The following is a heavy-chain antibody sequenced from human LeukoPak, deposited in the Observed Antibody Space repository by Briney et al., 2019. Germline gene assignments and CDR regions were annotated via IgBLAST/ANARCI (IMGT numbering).Heavy chain of an antibody. D-gene: IGHD2-15*01. CDR1: GFTFSSYG. Sequence: GGSLRLSCAASGFTFSSYGMHWVRQAPGKGLEWVAVIWYDGSNKYYADSVKGRFTISRDNSKNTLYLQMNSLRAEDTAVYYCARDLMVWWELQTGAFDIWGQGTMVTVSS. J-gene: IGHJ3*02. V-gene: IGHV3-33*01. CDR3: ARDLMVWWELQTGAFDI. CDR2: IWYDGSNK.